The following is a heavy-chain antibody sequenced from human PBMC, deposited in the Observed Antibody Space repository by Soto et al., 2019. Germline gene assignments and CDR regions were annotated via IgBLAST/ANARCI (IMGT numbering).Heavy chain of an antibody. CDR1: GDSISSSY. CDR2: IYHTGTT. CDR3: AKISADSTDKRMFTVFDH. J-gene: IGHJ4*02. D-gene: IGHD2-8*02. V-gene: IGHV4-59*03. Sequence: SETLSLTCTASGDSISSSYWTWIRQAPGRGLEWIGDIYHTGTTNYSPSLKSRVSISVDTSKNQFSLRLRSVTAADTAIYFCAKISADSTDKRMFTVFDHWGQGTLVTVSS.